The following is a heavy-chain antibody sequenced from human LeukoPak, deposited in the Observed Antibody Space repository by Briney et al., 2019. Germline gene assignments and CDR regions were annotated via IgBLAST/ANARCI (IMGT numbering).Heavy chain of an antibody. CDR1: GFTFSSYS. CDR3: ARGSKDQGFDY. J-gene: IGHJ4*02. Sequence: GGSLRLSCAASGFTFSSYSMNWVRQAPGKGLEWVSSISSSSSYIYYADSVKGRSTISRDNAKNSLYLQMNSLRAEDTAVYYCARGSKDQGFDYWGQGTLVTVSS. D-gene: IGHD2-2*01. CDR2: ISSSSSYI. V-gene: IGHV3-21*01.